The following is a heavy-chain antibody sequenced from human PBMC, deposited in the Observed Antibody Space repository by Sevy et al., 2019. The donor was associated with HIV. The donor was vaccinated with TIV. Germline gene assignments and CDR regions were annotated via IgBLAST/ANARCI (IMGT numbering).Heavy chain of an antibody. Sequence: GGSLRLSCAASGFTFSNYWMSWVRQAPGKGLECVANINQDGSEKYYLDSVKGRFIVSRDNAKSSVYLQMNNLRPEDTAVYYCAREGCTKPHDYWGQGTLVTVSS. V-gene: IGHV3-7*03. D-gene: IGHD2-8*01. CDR3: AREGCTKPHDY. J-gene: IGHJ4*02. CDR1: GFTFSNYW. CDR2: INQDGSEK.